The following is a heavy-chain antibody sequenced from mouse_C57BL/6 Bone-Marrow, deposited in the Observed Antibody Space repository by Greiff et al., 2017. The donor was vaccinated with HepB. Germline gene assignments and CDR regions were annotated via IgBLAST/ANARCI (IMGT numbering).Heavy chain of an antibody. CDR2: IRNKANNHAT. CDR1: GFTFSDAW. V-gene: IGHV6-6*01. J-gene: IGHJ3*01. D-gene: IGHD2-4*01. Sequence: EVNVVESGGGLVQPGGSMKLSCAASGFTFSDAWMDWVRQSPEKGLEWVAEIRNKANNHATYYAESVKGRFTISRDDSKSSVYLQINSLRAEDTGIYYCTRAAFYYDYVFWGQGTLVTVSA. CDR3: TRAAFYYDYVF.